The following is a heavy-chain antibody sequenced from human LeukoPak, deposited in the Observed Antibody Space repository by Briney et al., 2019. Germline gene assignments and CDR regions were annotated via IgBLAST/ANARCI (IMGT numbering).Heavy chain of an antibody. CDR3: TRGWAARKGGALDI. CDR2: INTDGSST. Sequence: GGSLRLSCAASGFTFSSYWMHWVRQAPGKGLVWVSRINTDGSSTSYADSVKGRFTISRDNAKNTLYLQMNSLRAEDTAVYYCTRGWAARKGGALDIWGQGTMVTVSS. J-gene: IGHJ3*02. D-gene: IGHD6-6*01. CDR1: GFTFSSYW. V-gene: IGHV3-74*01.